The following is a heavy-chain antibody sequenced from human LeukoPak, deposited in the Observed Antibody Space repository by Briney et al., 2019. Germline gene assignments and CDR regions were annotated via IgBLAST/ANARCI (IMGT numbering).Heavy chain of an antibody. CDR2: ISSSSRYI. CDR1: GFTFSSYS. J-gene: IGHJ4*02. V-gene: IGHV3-21*01. Sequence: GGSLRLSCVASGFTFSSYSMTWVRQAPGKGLEWVSSISSSSRYIYYADSMKGRFTISRDNAKNSLFLQMNSLRAEDTAVYYCARVAEAAAFDYWGQGTLVTVSS. D-gene: IGHD6-13*01. CDR3: ARVAEAAAFDY.